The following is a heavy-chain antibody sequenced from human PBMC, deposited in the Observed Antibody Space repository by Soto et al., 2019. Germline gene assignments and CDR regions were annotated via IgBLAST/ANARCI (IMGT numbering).Heavy chain of an antibody. CDR1: GYIFTSYD. CDR2: MNPNSGNA. CDR3: ARSQRGYSVADS. V-gene: IGHV1-8*02. J-gene: IGHJ4*02. Sequence: QVQLVQSGAEVKKPGASVKVSCKASGYIFTSYDINWVRQATGQRLEWMGGMNPNSGNAGSVQKFQGRVTMTRNTSIGTAYMELSSLRSEDTAVYYCARSQRGYSVADSWGQGTLVSVSS. D-gene: IGHD5-18*01.